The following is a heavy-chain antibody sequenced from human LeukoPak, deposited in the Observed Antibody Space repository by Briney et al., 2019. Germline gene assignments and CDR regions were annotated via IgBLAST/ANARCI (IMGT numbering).Heavy chain of an antibody. J-gene: IGHJ4*02. CDR2: IKQDGSER. CDR1: GFSMSGYW. Sequence: PGGSLRLSCAASGFSMSGYWMSWVRQAPGKGLEWVANIKQDGSERHYADSVKGRFTISRDNAQNSLYLQMNSLRAEETAAYYCARVFGAYDSIDCWGQGTLVTVS. V-gene: IGHV3-7*01. D-gene: IGHD5-12*01. CDR3: ARVFGAYDSIDC.